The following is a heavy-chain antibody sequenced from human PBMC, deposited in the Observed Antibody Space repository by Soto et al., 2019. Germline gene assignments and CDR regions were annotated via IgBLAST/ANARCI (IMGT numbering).Heavy chain of an antibody. CDR3: ARDGIRYSYGSFDY. CDR2: ISYDGSNK. J-gene: IGHJ4*02. D-gene: IGHD5-18*01. Sequence: QVQLVESGGGVVQPGRSLRLSCAASGFTFSSYAMHWVRQAPGKGLEWVAVISYDGSNKYYADSVKGRFTISRDNSKNTLYLQMNSLRAEYTAVYYCARDGIRYSYGSFDYWGQGTLVTVSS. CDR1: GFTFSSYA. V-gene: IGHV3-30-3*01.